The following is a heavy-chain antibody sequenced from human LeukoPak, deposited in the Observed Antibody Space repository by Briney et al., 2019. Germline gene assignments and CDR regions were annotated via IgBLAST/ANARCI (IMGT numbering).Heavy chain of an antibody. D-gene: IGHD3-16*01. CDR3: ARLPPHYSSTWGFFDN. V-gene: IGHV4-59*08. CDR1: GGPISINY. J-gene: IGHJ4*02. Sequence: SETLSLTCTVSGGPISINYWTWIRQTPGNGLEWIAYITDSGRIKCNPSLESRVTISKDMSKNQFSLKLSSMTAADTAVYYCARLPPHYSSTWGFFDNWGQGTLVTVSS. CDR2: ITDSGRI.